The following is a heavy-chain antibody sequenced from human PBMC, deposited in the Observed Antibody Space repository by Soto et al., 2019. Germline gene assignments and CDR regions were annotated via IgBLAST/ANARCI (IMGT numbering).Heavy chain of an antibody. D-gene: IGHD3-22*01. CDR1: GGSISTSNW. CDR3: ARRGFYDSSGFPDS. Sequence: PSETLSLTCGVSGGSISTSNWWSWVRQPPGKGLEWIGEIFHSGTTNYNPSLKSRVTISVDKSKNQFSLNLSSVTAADTAVYYCARRGFYDSSGFPDSWGQGALVTVSS. CDR2: IFHSGTT. V-gene: IGHV4-4*02. J-gene: IGHJ4*02.